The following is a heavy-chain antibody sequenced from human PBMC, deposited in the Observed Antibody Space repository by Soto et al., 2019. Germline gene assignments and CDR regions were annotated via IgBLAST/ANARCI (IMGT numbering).Heavy chain of an antibody. CDR2: ISYDGSNK. D-gene: IGHD3-10*01. Sequence: QVQLVESGGGVVQPGRSLRLSCAASGFTFSTYGIHWVRQAPGKGLEWVSVISYDGSNKYYADSVKGRFTISRDNSKNTLYLQMNRLGVEDTAVYYCAKDLGGSGNLHYWGQGTLVTDSS. CDR1: GFTFSTYG. J-gene: IGHJ4*02. CDR3: AKDLGGSGNLHY. V-gene: IGHV3-30*18.